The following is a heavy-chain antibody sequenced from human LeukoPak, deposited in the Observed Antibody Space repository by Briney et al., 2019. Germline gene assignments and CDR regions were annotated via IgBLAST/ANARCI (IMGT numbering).Heavy chain of an antibody. CDR1: GDSVSSNSAA. CDR3: AREGSIWYSFDY. V-gene: IGHV6-1*01. J-gene: IGHJ4*02. D-gene: IGHD6-13*01. Sequence: SQTLSLTCAISGDSVSSNSAAWNWIRQSPSRGLEWLGRTYYRSKWYNDYAVSVKSRITIKPDTSKNQFSLQLNSVTPEDAAVYFCAREGSIWYSFDYWGQGTLVTVSS. CDR2: TYYRSKWYN.